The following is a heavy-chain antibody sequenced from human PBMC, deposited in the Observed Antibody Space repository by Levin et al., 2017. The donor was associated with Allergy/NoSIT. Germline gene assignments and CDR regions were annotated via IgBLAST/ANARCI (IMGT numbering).Heavy chain of an antibody. J-gene: IGHJ4*02. D-gene: IGHD6-13*01. CDR1: GFIFDDYA. Sequence: SLKISCAASGFIFDDYAMHWVRQAPGKGLEWVSGISWNSDIIGYADSVKGRFTISRDSATNSLYLQANSLRAEDTALYYCAKGADSIAAAGIIDYWGQGTLVTVSS. CDR3: AKGADSIAAAGIIDY. CDR2: ISWNSDII. V-gene: IGHV3-9*01.